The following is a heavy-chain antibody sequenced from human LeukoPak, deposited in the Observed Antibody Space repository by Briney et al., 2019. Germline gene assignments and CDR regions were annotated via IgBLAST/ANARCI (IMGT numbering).Heavy chain of an antibody. V-gene: IGHV3-21*01. CDR2: ISSSSSYI. Sequence: KTGGSLRLSCAASGFTFSTYSMTWVRQAPGKGLEWVSSISSSSSYIYYADSVKGRFTISRDNAKNSLYLQMNSLRAEDTAVYYCAREAMTKAYWGQGTLVTVSS. J-gene: IGHJ4*02. D-gene: IGHD2-2*01. CDR3: AREAMTKAY. CDR1: GFTFSTYS.